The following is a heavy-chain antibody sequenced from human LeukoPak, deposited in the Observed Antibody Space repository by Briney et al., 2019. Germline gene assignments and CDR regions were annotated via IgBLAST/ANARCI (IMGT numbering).Heavy chain of an antibody. CDR2: ISAYNGNT. CDR3: ARDPSVRNCYDSSGYPDY. D-gene: IGHD3-22*01. V-gene: IGHV1-18*01. Sequence: GASVTVSCTASGYTFTIYGISWVRQAPGQGLEWMGWISAYNGNTNYAQKLQGRVTMTTDTSTSTAYMELRSLRSDDTAVYYCARDPSVRNCYDSSGYPDYWGQGTLVTVSS. J-gene: IGHJ4*02. CDR1: GYTFTIYG.